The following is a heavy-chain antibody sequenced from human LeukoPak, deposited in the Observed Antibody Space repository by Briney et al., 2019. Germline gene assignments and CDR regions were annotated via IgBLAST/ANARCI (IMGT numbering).Heavy chain of an antibody. Sequence: GGSLRLSCAASGFTFSSYAMSWVRQAPGKGLEWVSAISGSGGSTYYADSVKGRFTISRDNSKNTLYLQMNSLRAEDTAVYYCAKGTRRDYYYGMDVWGQGTTVTVSS. V-gene: IGHV3-23*01. CDR2: ISGSGGST. CDR1: GFTFSSYA. J-gene: IGHJ6*02. CDR3: AKGTRRDYYYGMDV.